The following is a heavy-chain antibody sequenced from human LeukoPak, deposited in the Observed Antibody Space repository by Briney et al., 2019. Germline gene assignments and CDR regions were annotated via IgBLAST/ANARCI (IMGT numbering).Heavy chain of an antibody. D-gene: IGHD3-10*01. J-gene: IGHJ6*01. CDR2: ISFDGRNK. CDR3: ASFAGSYLDDYYGMDV. CDR1: GFTFSGNA. Sequence: GGSLRLSCAASGFTFSGNAMHWVRQAPGKGLEWVALISFDGRNKYYADSVKGRFTISRDNSKNTLYLQVNSLRTEDMAVYYCASFAGSYLDDYYGMDVWGQGTTVIVSS. V-gene: IGHV3-30*04.